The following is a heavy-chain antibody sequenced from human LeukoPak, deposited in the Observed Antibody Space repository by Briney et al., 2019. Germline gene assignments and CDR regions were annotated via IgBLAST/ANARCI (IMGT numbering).Heavy chain of an antibody. CDR2: RNPNSGNT. D-gene: IGHD3-3*01. V-gene: IGHV1-8*01. CDR1: GYTFTSYD. CDR3: ARGFNPNYDFWSGPPDP. Sequence: ASVKVSCKASGYTFTSYDINWVRQATGQGLEWMGWRNPNSGNTGYAQKFQGRVTMTRNTSISTAYMELSSLRSEDTAVYYCARGFNPNYDFWSGPPDPWGQGTLVTVSS. J-gene: IGHJ5*02.